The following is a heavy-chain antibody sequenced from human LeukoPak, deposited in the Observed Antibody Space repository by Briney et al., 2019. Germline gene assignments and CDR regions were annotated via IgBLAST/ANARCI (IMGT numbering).Heavy chain of an antibody. CDR2: INPSGGST. D-gene: IGHD6-6*01. J-gene: IGHJ5*02. Sequence: ASVKVSCKASGYTFTSYYMHWVRQAPGQGLEWMGIINPSGGSTSYAQKFQGRVTMTRDMSTSTVYMELSSLRSEDTAVYYCARAIAARRFWFDPWGQGTLVTVSS. V-gene: IGHV1-46*01. CDR1: GYTFTSYY. CDR3: ARAIAARRFWFDP.